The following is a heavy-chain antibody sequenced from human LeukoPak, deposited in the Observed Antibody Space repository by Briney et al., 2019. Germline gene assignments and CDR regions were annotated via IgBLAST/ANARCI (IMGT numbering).Heavy chain of an antibody. Sequence: GGSLRLSCAASGFTFSSYGMHWVRQAPGKGLERVAVISYDGSNKYYADSVKGRFTISRDNSKNTLYLQMNSLRAEDTAVYYCAKDSAGGLDPWGQGTLVTVSS. J-gene: IGHJ5*02. CDR2: ISYDGSNK. D-gene: IGHD6-13*01. CDR3: AKDSAGGLDP. CDR1: GFTFSSYG. V-gene: IGHV3-30*18.